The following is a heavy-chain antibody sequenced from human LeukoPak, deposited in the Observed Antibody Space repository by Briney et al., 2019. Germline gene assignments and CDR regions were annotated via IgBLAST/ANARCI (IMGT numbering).Heavy chain of an antibody. CDR1: GYTFTHYG. CDR3: ARRDSSSWSEYFQH. CDR2: ISAYNGNT. J-gene: IGHJ1*01. Sequence: ASVKVSCKTSGYTFTHYGISWVRQAPGQGLEWMGWISAYNGNTNYAQKLQGRVTMTTDTSTSTAYMELRSLRSDDTAVYYCARRDSSSWSEYFQHWGQGTLVTVSS. V-gene: IGHV1-18*01. D-gene: IGHD6-13*01.